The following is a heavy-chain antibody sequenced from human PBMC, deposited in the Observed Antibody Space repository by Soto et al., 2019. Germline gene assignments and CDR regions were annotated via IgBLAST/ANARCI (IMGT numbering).Heavy chain of an antibody. Sequence: SETLSLTCAVYGGSFSGYYWSWIRQPPGKGLEWIGEINHSGSTNYNPSLKSRVTISVDTSKNQFSLKLSSVTAADTAVYYCARGHRFPYYDILTGYYLFDPWGQGTLVTSPQ. D-gene: IGHD3-9*01. V-gene: IGHV4-34*01. J-gene: IGHJ5*02. CDR3: ARGHRFPYYDILTGYYLFDP. CDR1: GGSFSGYY. CDR2: INHSGST.